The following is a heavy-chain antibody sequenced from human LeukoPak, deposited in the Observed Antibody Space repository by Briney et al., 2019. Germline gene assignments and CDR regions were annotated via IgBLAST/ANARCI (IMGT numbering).Heavy chain of an antibody. Sequence: SQTLSLTCTVSGGSISSGSYYWSWIRQPAGKGLEWIGRIYTSGSTNYNPSLKSRVTISVDTSKNQFSLKLSSVTAADTAVYYCARGGSGWNYYYYYMDVWGKGTTVTISS. D-gene: IGHD6-19*01. CDR1: GGSISSGSYY. CDR3: ARGGSGWNYYYYYMDV. V-gene: IGHV4-61*02. CDR2: IYTSGST. J-gene: IGHJ6*03.